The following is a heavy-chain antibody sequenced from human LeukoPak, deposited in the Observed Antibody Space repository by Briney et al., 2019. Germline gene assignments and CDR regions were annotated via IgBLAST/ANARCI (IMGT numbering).Heavy chain of an antibody. J-gene: IGHJ4*02. Sequence: SETLSLTCTVSAGSISSSSYYWGWIRQPPGKGLEWIGSIYYSGSTYYNPSLKSRVTISVDTSKNQFSLKLSSVTAADTAVYYCARSSSGFDYWGQGTLVTVSS. D-gene: IGHD3-22*01. CDR3: ARSSSGFDY. CDR1: AGSISSSSYY. CDR2: IYYSGST. V-gene: IGHV4-39*01.